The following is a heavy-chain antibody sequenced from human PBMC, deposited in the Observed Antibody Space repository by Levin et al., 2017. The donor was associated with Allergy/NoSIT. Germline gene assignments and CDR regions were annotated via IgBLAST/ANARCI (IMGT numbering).Heavy chain of an antibody. J-gene: IGHJ4*02. CDR3: TTYSSSWYYFDY. V-gene: IGHV3-15*01. Sequence: PGESLKISCAASGITFNNAWMSWARQAPGKGLEWVGRIKSKSDGGTTDYAAPVKGRFIISRDDSKNTLYLQMNSLKTEDTAVYYCTTYSSSWYYFDYWGQGALVAVSS. CDR1: GITFNNAW. D-gene: IGHD6-13*01. CDR2: IKSKSDGGTT.